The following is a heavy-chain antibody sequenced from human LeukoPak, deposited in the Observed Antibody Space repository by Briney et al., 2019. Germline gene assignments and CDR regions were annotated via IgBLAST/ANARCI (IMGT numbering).Heavy chain of an antibody. CDR2: IYQNGNT. CDR1: GYSITTGYY. Sequence: PSETLSLTRTVSGYSITTGYYWAWIRQPPGKGLEWIGSIYQNGNTYYTPSLKSRVTMSVDTSKNQVSLKLNSVTAADTAVYYCARILVVYARNNWIDPWGQGTLVTVSS. V-gene: IGHV4-38-2*02. CDR3: ARILVVYARNNWIDP. J-gene: IGHJ5*02. D-gene: IGHD2-8*02.